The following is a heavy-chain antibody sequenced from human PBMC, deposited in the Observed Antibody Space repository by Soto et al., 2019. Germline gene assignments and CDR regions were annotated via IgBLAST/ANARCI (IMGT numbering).Heavy chain of an antibody. J-gene: IGHJ6*02. D-gene: IGHD3-3*01. CDR2: ISGSGGST. Sequence: GGSLRLSCAASGFTFSNYAVTWVRQAPGKGLEWVSTISGSGGSTYYADSVKGRFTISRDNSKNTLYLQMNSLRAEDTAVYYCARDQRYDFWTGDHGGMDVWGQGTTVTVSS. CDR3: ARDQRYDFWTGDHGGMDV. CDR1: GFTFSNYA. V-gene: IGHV3-23*01.